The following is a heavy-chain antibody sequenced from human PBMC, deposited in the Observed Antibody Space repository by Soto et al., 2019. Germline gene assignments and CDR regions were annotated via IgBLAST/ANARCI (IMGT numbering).Heavy chain of an antibody. CDR3: ARLTGFFTISTFDP. D-gene: IGHD2-8*01. Sequence: SETLSLTCGVSGDSVSSVNWWSWVRQAPGKGLEWIGEIYHSGTTNYNPSLTGRVTMSVDKSKNQFSLNLTSVTAADTAVYYCARLTGFFTISTFDPWGQGTLVTVSS. CDR2: IYHSGTT. V-gene: IGHV4-4*02. CDR1: GDSVSSVNW. J-gene: IGHJ5*02.